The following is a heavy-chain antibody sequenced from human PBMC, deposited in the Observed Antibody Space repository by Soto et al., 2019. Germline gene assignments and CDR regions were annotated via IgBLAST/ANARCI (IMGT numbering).Heavy chain of an antibody. CDR2: ISYDGSNK. CDR1: GFTFSSYG. D-gene: IGHD6-6*01. V-gene: IGHV3-30*18. Sequence: GGSLRLSCAASGFTFSSYGMHWVRQAPGKGLEWVAVISYDGSNKYYADSVKGRFTISRDNSKNTLYLQMNSLRAEDTAVYYCAKDGKYSSSTYMDVWGKGTTVTVSS. CDR3: AKDGKYSSSTYMDV. J-gene: IGHJ6*03.